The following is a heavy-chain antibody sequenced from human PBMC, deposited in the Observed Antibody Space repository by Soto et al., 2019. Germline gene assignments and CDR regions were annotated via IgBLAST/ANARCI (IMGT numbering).Heavy chain of an antibody. J-gene: IGHJ6*02. CDR2: ISYDGSNK. V-gene: IGHV3-30*18. Sequence: LRLSCAASGFTIRSYGMHWDRQAPGKGLEWVAVISYDGSNKYYADSVKGRFTISRDNSKNTLYLQMNSLRAEDTAVYYCAKWGIGEYRKWGYYCYGMDVWGRGTTVTVSS. CDR3: AKWGIGEYRKWGYYCYGMDV. CDR1: GFTIRSYG. D-gene: IGHD6-13*01.